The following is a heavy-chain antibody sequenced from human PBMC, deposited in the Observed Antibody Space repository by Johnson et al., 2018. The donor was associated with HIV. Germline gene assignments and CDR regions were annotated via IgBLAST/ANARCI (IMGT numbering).Heavy chain of an antibody. Sequence: QVQLVESGGGLVQPGGSLRLSCAASGFTFSSYWMSWVRQAPGKGLEWVAFIRYDGDITYYVDSVKGRFTISRDNSKNALYLQMHNLTTEDTAVYYCAKDRSAHMTMLLEVVADA. V-gene: IGHV3-30*02. D-gene: IGHD4/OR15-4a*01. CDR2: IRYDGDIT. J-gene: IGHJ3*01. CDR3: AKDRSAHMTMLLEVVADA. CDR1: GFTFSSYW.